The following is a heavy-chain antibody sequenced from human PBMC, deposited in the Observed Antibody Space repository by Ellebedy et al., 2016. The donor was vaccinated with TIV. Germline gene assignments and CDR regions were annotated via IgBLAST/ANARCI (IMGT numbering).Heavy chain of an antibody. D-gene: IGHD2-21*02. CDR2: MSSSGLSK. CDR1: GFPFSTYS. V-gene: IGHV3-48*02. Sequence: GESLKISCVASGFPFSTYSMNWVRQAPGKGLEWVSYMSSSGLSKYYADSVKGRFTISRDNAKNSLFLQMNSLRDEDTAMYYCAKERVAVAVPAMGTFDSWGQGTMVTVSS. CDR3: AKERVAVAVPAMGTFDS. J-gene: IGHJ3*02.